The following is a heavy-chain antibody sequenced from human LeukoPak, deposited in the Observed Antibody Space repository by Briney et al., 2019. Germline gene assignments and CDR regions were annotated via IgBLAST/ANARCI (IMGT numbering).Heavy chain of an antibody. Sequence: GGSLRLSCAASGFTFSTHWMSWLRQAPGKGLEWVANIKQGGSEKYYVDSVKGRFTISRDNAKNSVYLQMNSLRAEDTAVYYCARLYDNSGYSIFDYWGQGTQVTVSS. V-gene: IGHV3-7*01. D-gene: IGHD3-22*01. J-gene: IGHJ4*02. CDR2: IKQGGSEK. CDR3: ARLYDNSGYSIFDY. CDR1: GFTFSTHW.